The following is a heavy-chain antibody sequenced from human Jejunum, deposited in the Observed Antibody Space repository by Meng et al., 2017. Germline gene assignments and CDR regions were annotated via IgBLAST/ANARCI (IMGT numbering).Heavy chain of an antibody. D-gene: IGHD2-8*01. CDR1: GLTFSGFD. CDR3: SVYTTGHM. V-gene: IGHV3-73*01. CDR2: ITSETNRHAT. Sequence: GESLKISCAVSGLTFSGFDVHWVRQASGKGLEWVGRITSETNRHATAYVPSMKGRFTISRDDSKNTVFLQINSLKTEDTALYYCSVYTTGHMWGQGTMVTVSS. J-gene: IGHJ3*02.